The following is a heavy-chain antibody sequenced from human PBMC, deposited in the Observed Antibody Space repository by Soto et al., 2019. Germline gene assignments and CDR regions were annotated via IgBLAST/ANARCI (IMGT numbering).Heavy chain of an antibody. Sequence: GGSLRLSCAASGFTFSSYAMHWVRQAPGKGLEWVAVISYDGSNKYYADSVKGRFTISRDNSKNTLYLQMNSLRAEDTAVYYCARDIVVYYYGMDVWGQGTTVTVSS. V-gene: IGHV3-30-3*01. CDR1: GFTFSSYA. CDR2: ISYDGSNK. D-gene: IGHD2-15*01. CDR3: ARDIVVYYYGMDV. J-gene: IGHJ6*02.